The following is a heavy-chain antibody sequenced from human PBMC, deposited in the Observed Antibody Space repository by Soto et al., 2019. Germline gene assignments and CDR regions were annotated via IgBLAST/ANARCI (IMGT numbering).Heavy chain of an antibody. CDR1: GRSFSDDY. J-gene: IGHJ4*02. D-gene: IGHD6-19*01. CDR3: ARSVAGTDY. Sequence: SETLSLTGAVYGRSFSDDYWSWISQPPGKGLEWIGEINHSGSTNYNPSLKSRVTISLDTSKKQFSLNLSSVTAADAAVYYCARSVAGTDYWGQGTLVTV. V-gene: IGHV4-34*01. CDR2: INHSGST.